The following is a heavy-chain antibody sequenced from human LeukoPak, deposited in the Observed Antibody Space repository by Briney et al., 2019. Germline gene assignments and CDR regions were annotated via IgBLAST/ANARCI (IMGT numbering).Heavy chain of an antibody. Sequence: ASVNVSCTASGYTFTSYGISWVRQAPGQGLEWMGWISAYNGNTNYAQKLQGRVTMTTDTSTSTAYMELRSLRSDDTAVYYCAVIGRAARPDYWGQGTLVTVSS. V-gene: IGHV1-18*01. CDR3: AVIGRAARPDY. J-gene: IGHJ4*02. D-gene: IGHD6-6*01. CDR2: ISAYNGNT. CDR1: GYTFTSYG.